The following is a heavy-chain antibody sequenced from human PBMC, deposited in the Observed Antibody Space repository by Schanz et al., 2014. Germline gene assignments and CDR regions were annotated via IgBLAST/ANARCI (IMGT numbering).Heavy chain of an antibody. D-gene: IGHD6-19*01. CDR2: ISGSGGST. J-gene: IGHJ4*02. CDR1: GFTFRDYY. Sequence: VQLVESGGGLVKPGGSLRLSCAASGFTFRDYYMSWIRQAPGKGLEWVSGISGSGGSTYYADSVKGRFTISRDNSENTLYRQMNSLRAEDTAIYYCAKLSSSGRLAGYFDYWGQGALVTVSS. V-gene: IGHV3-23*04. CDR3: AKLSSSGRLAGYFDY.